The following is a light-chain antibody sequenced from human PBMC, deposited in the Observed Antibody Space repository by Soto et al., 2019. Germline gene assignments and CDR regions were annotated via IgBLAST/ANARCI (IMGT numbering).Light chain of an antibody. V-gene: IGLV2-11*01. CDR2: DVT. J-gene: IGLJ1*01. Sequence: QSALTQPRSVSGSPGQSVTISCTGTSGDVGYYNYVSWYQQHPGKAPKVMIYDVTERPSGVPGRFSGSKSGNTASLTISGLQAEDEADYYCCSYAGTPRYVLGTGTKVTV. CDR3: CSYAGTPRYV. CDR1: SGDVGYYNY.